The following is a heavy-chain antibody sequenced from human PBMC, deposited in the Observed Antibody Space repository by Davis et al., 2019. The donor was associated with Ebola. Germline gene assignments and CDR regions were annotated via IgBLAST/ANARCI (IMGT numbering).Heavy chain of an antibody. Sequence: GESLKISCAASGFTFSSYGMHWVRQAPGKGLEWVAVISYDGSNKYYADSVKGRFTISRDNSKNTLYLQMNSLRAEDTAVYYCARSPVVAASFDYWGQGTLVTVSS. J-gene: IGHJ4*02. V-gene: IGHV3-30*03. CDR3: ARSPVVAASFDY. CDR2: ISYDGSNK. CDR1: GFTFSSYG. D-gene: IGHD2-15*01.